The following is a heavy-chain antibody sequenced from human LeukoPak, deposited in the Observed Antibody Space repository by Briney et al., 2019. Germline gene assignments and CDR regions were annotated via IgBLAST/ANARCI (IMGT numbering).Heavy chain of an antibody. CDR2: IYTSGST. D-gene: IGHD1-26*01. CDR3: ARDEGSYYPDY. V-gene: IGHV4-4*07. Sequence: GSXXXXXWXXXRXXXXXXXEWIGRIYTSGSTNYNPSLKSRVTMSVDTSKNQFSLKLSSVSAADTAVYYCARDEGSYYPDYWGQGTLVTVSS. J-gene: IGHJ4*02. CDR1: GSXXXXX.